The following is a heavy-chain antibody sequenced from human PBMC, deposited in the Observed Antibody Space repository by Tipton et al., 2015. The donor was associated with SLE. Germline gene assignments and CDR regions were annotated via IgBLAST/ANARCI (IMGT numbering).Heavy chain of an antibody. Sequence: LRLSCTVSGGSISSGGYYWSWIRQYPGKGLEWIGYISYSGSTNYNSSLKSRLTISVDTSKNQFSLKLSSVTAADTAVYYCARDVGGYNTGWFPYYLDYWGQGTLVTVSS. D-gene: IGHD2-8*02. CDR3: ARDVGGYNTGWFPYYLDY. CDR1: GGSISSGGYY. CDR2: ISYSGST. J-gene: IGHJ4*02. V-gene: IGHV4-31*02.